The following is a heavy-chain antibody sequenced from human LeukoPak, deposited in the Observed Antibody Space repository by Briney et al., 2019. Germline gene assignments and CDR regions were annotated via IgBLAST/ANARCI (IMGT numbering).Heavy chain of an antibody. Sequence: PGRSLRLSCAASGFTFSSYGMHWVRQAPGKGLEWVAVISYDGSNKYYADSAKGRFTISRDNSKNTLYLQMNSLRAEDTAVYYCAKVGSGSESWGQGTLVTVSS. D-gene: IGHD3-10*01. J-gene: IGHJ4*02. V-gene: IGHV3-30*18. CDR2: ISYDGSNK. CDR3: AKVGSGSES. CDR1: GFTFSSYG.